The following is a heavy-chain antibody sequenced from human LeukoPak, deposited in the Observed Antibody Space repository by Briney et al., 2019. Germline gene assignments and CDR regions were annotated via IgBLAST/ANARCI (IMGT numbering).Heavy chain of an antibody. CDR3: ARGGFNTVSAQSY. CDR2: MNPSGGST. D-gene: IGHD4-17*01. V-gene: IGHV1-46*01. Sequence: ASVKVSCKASGYTFTSFHMHWVRQAPGQGLEWMGIMNPSGGSTTYAQKFQGRVTMTRDTSTSTVYMELSSLRSEDTAVYYCARGGFNTVSAQSYWDQGTLVTFSS. J-gene: IGHJ4*02. CDR1: GYTFTSFH.